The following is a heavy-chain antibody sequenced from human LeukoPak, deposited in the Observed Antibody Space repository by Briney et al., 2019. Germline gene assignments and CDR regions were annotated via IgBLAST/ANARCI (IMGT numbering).Heavy chain of an antibody. CDR1: GFSFSGSA. D-gene: IGHD1-14*01. CDR2: IRGKADNYAT. V-gene: IGHV3-73*01. CDR3: TRRITGPLGAFDL. Sequence: GGSLRPSCAASGFSFSGSAMHWVRQASGKGLEWVGRIRGKADNYATAYAASVRGRFTISRDDSKNTAYLQMNSLKVEDTAVYYCTRRITGPLGAFDLWGQGTMVTVSS. J-gene: IGHJ3*01.